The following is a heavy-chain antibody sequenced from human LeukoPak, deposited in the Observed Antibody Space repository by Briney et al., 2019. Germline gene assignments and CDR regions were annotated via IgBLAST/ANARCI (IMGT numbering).Heavy chain of an antibody. V-gene: IGHV1-2*02. J-gene: IGHJ5*02. CDR2: INPNSGGT. Sequence: ASVKVSCKASGYTFTGYYMHWVRQAPGQGLEWMGWINPNSGGTNYAQKFQGRVTMTRDTSISTAYMELSRLRSDDTAVYYCATDSHYYGSGSYLGWFDPWGQGTLVTVSS. D-gene: IGHD3-10*01. CDR1: GYTFTGYY. CDR3: ATDSHYYGSGSYLGWFDP.